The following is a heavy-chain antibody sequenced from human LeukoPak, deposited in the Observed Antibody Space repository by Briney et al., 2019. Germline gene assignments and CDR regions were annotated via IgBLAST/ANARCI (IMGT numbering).Heavy chain of an antibody. CDR3: ARDSSRIFGVGSGGFDI. D-gene: IGHD3-3*02. CDR1: GYTFTKYG. V-gene: IGHV1-18*01. J-gene: IGHJ3*02. Sequence: ASVKVSCKASGYTFTKYGISWVRQAPAQGLEWMGWISAYNGNTNYPQKLQGRVTMTTDTSTITAYMELRSLRSDDTAVYYCARDSSRIFGVGSGGFDIWGQGTMVTVSS. CDR2: ISAYNGNT.